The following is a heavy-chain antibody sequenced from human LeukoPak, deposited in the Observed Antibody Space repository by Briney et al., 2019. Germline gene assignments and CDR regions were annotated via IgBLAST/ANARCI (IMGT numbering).Heavy chain of an antibody. CDR3: ARAVSSGYCFGY. Sequence: GGSLRLSCAASGFTFDDYAMHWVRQAPGKGLEWVSGISWNSGSIGYADSVKGRFTISRDNAKNSLYLQMNSLRAEDTAVYYCARAVSSGYCFGYWAREPWSPSPQ. V-gene: IGHV3-9*01. J-gene: IGHJ4*02. CDR1: GFTFDDYA. D-gene: IGHD3-22*01. CDR2: ISWNSGSI.